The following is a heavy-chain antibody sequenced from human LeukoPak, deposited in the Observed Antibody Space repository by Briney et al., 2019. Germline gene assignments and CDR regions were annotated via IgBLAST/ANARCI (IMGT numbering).Heavy chain of an antibody. Sequence: EASVKVSCKASGYTFSSYGINWVRRAPGQGLEWMGWISVINNANTRYAQNFQGRLTMTIDTSTTTAYMELRSLRSDGTAVYCCSREFPFCGADCFSGVFDIWGQGTMVTVS. CDR2: ISVINNANT. V-gene: IGHV1-18*01. CDR3: SREFPFCGADCFSGVFDI. D-gene: IGHD2-21*02. CDR1: GYTFSSYG. J-gene: IGHJ3*02.